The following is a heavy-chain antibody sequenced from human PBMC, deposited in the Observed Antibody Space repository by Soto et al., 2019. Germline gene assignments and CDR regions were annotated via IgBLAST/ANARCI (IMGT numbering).Heavy chain of an antibody. Sequence: PGESLKISCKGSGYSFTSYWISWVRQMPGKGLEWMGRIDPSDSYTNYSPSFQGHVTISADKSISTAYLQWSSLKASDTAMYYCARIAEATAYYYYGMDVWGQGTMVTVSS. V-gene: IGHV5-10-1*01. CDR3: ARIAEATAYYYYGMDV. D-gene: IGHD1-26*01. CDR1: GYSFTSYW. J-gene: IGHJ6*02. CDR2: IDPSDSYT.